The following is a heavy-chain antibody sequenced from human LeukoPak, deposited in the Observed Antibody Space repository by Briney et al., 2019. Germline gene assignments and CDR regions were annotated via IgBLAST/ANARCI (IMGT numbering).Heavy chain of an antibody. Sequence: PSETLSLTCAVYGGSFSGYYWSWIRQPPGKGLEWIGEINHSGSTNYNPSLKSRVTISVDTSKNQFSLKLSSVTAADTAVYYCARGTWLFLSYYGTDVWGQGTTVTVSS. J-gene: IGHJ6*02. V-gene: IGHV4-34*01. CDR2: INHSGST. CDR1: GGSFSGYY. D-gene: IGHD2-21*01. CDR3: ARGTWLFLSYYGTDV.